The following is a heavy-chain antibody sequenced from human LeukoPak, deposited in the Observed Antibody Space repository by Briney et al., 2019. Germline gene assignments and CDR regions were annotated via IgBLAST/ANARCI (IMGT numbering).Heavy chain of an antibody. D-gene: IGHD2-2*01. J-gene: IGHJ4*02. CDR1: GFTFSNAW. CDR2: IKSKTDGGTT. V-gene: IGHV3-15*01. Sequence: GGSLRLSCAASGFTFSNAWMSWVRQAPGKGLEWVGRIKSKTDGGTTDYAAPVKGRFTISRDDSKNTLYLQMNSLKTEDTAVYYCTTVVPAAKSYYFDYWGQGILVTVSS. CDR3: TTVVPAAKSYYFDY.